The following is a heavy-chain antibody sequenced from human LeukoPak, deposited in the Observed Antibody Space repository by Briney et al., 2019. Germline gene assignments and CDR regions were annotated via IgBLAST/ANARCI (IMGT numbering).Heavy chain of an antibody. D-gene: IGHD2-2*01. Sequence: GGSLRLSCAASGFTVSSNYMSWVRQAPGKGLEWVSVIYSGGSTYYADSVKGRFTISRDNSKNTLYLQTNSLRAEDTAVYYCARDDLGYCSSTSCPTNDYWGQGTLVTVSS. CDR1: GFTVSSNY. CDR3: ARDDLGYCSSTSCPTNDY. J-gene: IGHJ4*02. CDR2: IYSGGST. V-gene: IGHV3-66*02.